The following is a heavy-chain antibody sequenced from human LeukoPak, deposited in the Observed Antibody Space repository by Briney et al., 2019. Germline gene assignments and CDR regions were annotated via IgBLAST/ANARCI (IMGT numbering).Heavy chain of an antibody. V-gene: IGHV3-30*18. CDR2: ISYDGSNK. CDR1: GFIFSSYG. J-gene: IGHJ4*02. CDR3: AKEGDSAVAGTFTY. Sequence: PGGSLRLSCAASGFIFSSYGMHWVRQAPGKGLEWVAVISYDGSNKYYADSVKGRFTISRDNSKNTLYLQMNSLRAEDTAVYYCAKEGDSAVAGTFTYWGQGTLVTVSS. D-gene: IGHD6-19*01.